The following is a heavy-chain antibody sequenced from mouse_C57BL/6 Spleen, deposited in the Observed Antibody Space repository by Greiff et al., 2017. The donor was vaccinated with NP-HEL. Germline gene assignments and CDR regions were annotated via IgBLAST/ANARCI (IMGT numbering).Heavy chain of an antibody. Sequence: EVQGVESGGGLVQPGGSLSLSCAASGFTFTDYYMSWVRQPPGKALEWLGFIRNKANGYTTEYSASVKGRFTISRDNSQSILYLQMNALRAEDSATYYCARSPVTYYGSAGAMDYWGQGTSVTVSS. CDR3: ARSPVTYYGSAGAMDY. V-gene: IGHV7-3*01. CDR1: GFTFTDYY. D-gene: IGHD1-1*01. J-gene: IGHJ4*01. CDR2: IRNKANGYTT.